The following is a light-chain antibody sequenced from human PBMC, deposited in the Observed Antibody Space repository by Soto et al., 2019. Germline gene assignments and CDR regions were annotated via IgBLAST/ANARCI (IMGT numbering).Light chain of an antibody. CDR1: SSDIGRNY. J-gene: IGLJ1*01. CDR3: GTWDSSLTTHV. V-gene: IGLV1-51*02. Sequence: QSVLTQPPSVSAAPGQKVTISCSGSSSDIGRNYVSWYQHLPGTAPKLLIYENNKRPSGIPDRLSGSKSGSSATLGITGLQTGDEADYYCGTWDSSLTTHVFGPGTKLTVL. CDR2: ENN.